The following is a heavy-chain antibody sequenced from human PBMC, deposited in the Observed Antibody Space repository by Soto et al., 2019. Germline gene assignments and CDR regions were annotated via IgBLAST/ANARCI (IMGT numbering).Heavy chain of an antibody. CDR3: ARGRPYGDYVD. Sequence: QVQLVQSGAEVKKPGSSVKVSCKASGGTFSSYTISWVRQAPGQGLEWMGRIIPILGIANYAQKFQGRVTITADKSTSTAYMELSSLRSEDTAVYYRARGRPYGDYVDWGQGTLVTVSS. J-gene: IGHJ4*02. CDR2: IIPILGIA. CDR1: GGTFSSYT. V-gene: IGHV1-69*02. D-gene: IGHD4-17*01.